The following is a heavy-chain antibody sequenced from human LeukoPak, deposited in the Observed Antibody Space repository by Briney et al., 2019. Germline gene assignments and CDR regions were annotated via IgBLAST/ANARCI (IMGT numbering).Heavy chain of an antibody. J-gene: IGHJ4*02. Sequence: ASVKVSCKASGYTFTSYGISWVRQATGQGLEWMGWMNPNSGNTGYAQKFQGRVTMTRNTSISTAYMELSSLRSEDTAVYYCARGSEGSGSLDYWGQGTLVTVSS. CDR2: MNPNSGNT. CDR3: ARGSEGSGSLDY. D-gene: IGHD3-10*01. CDR1: GYTFTSYG. V-gene: IGHV1-8*02.